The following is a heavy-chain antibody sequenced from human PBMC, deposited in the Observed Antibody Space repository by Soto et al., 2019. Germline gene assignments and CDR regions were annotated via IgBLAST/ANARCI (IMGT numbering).Heavy chain of an antibody. J-gene: IGHJ4*02. CDR1: GFTFRDYY. D-gene: IGHD6-19*01. Sequence: GGSLRLSCAASGFTFRDYYMSWIRQAPGKGLEWLSYISSSGTIIYYAESVKGRFTISRDNTENSLFLQMKSLRAEDTAVYYCARDFAAGRYNRGAYFDYWGQGTLVTVSS. CDR3: ARDFAAGRYNRGAYFDY. CDR2: ISSSGTII. V-gene: IGHV3-11*01.